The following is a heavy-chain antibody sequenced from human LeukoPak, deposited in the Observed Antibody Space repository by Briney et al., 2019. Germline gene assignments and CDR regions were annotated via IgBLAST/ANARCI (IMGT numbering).Heavy chain of an antibody. CDR3: ARGVVAAAGRTFDF. CDR1: GGSFSGYY. Sequence: PSETLSLTCAVYGGSFSGYYWSWIRQPPGKGLEWIGEINHSGSTNYNSSLKSRVTISLDTSKNQFSLKLSSVTAADTAVYYCARGVVAAAGRTFDFWGQGTLVTVSS. D-gene: IGHD6-13*01. V-gene: IGHV4-34*01. CDR2: INHSGST. J-gene: IGHJ4*02.